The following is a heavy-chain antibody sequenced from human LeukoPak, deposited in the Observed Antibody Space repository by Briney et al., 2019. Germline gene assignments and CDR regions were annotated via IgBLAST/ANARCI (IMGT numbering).Heavy chain of an antibody. CDR2: MNPNSGNT. CDR1: GYTFTSYD. CDR3: AREVNWNDVMVYYGMDV. J-gene: IGHJ6*02. D-gene: IGHD1-1*01. V-gene: IGHV1-8*01. Sequence: GASVKVSCKASGYTFTSYDINWVRQATGQGLEWMGWMNPNSGNTGYAQKFQGRVTMTRNTSISTAYMELSSLRSEDTAVYYCAREVNWNDVMVYYGMDVWGQGTTVTVSS.